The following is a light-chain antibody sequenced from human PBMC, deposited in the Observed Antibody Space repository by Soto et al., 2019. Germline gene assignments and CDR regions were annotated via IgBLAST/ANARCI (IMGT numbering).Light chain of an antibody. CDR3: QIYNSAPPMFT. CDR1: HSISSY. CDR2: GAS. Sequence: DIQMTQSPSSLSASVGDRVTITCRSSHSISSYLNWYQQKPGKAPKLLIYGASTLQSGVPSRFSGSGSGTDFTLAISRLQSEDVATYYCQIYNSAPPMFTFGGGTKVDIK. V-gene: IGKV1-27*01. J-gene: IGKJ4*01.